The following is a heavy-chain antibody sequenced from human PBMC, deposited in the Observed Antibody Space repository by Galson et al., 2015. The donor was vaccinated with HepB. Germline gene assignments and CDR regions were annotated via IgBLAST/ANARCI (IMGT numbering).Heavy chain of an antibody. CDR3: ARGRLSHWNFPAYYYYYMDV. V-gene: IGHV1-8*01. D-gene: IGHD1-7*01. Sequence: SVKVSCKASGYTFTSYDINWVRQATGQGLEWMGWMNPNSGNTGYAQKFQGRVTMTRNTSISTAYMELSSLRSEDTAVYYCARGRLSHWNFPAYYYYYMDVWGKGTTVTVSS. CDR1: GYTFTSYD. J-gene: IGHJ6*03. CDR2: MNPNSGNT.